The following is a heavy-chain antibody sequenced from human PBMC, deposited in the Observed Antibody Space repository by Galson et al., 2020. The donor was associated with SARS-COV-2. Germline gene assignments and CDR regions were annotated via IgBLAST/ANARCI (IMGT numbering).Heavy chain of an antibody. CDR1: GFNFDDYA. Sequence: GGSLRLSCAASGFNFDDYAMHWVRQAPGKGLGWVSGISWNRGSKNYANPANGRFTISRDNARDSLYLQMNSLRAEDTAFYYCTRDVSYYYDSTTYYLGAAFEMWGQGTVVTVSS. V-gene: IGHV3-9*01. CDR2: ISWNRGSK. CDR3: TRDVSYYYDSTTYYLGAAFEM. D-gene: IGHD3-22*01. J-gene: IGHJ3*02.